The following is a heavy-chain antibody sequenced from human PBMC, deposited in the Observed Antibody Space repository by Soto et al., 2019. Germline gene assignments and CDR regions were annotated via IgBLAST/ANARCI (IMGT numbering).Heavy chain of an antibody. CDR3: ARAPPLISIAAADHGMDD. CDR1: GFTFDDYG. Sequence: EVPLVESGGGVVRPGGSLRVSCAASGFTFDDYGMSWVRQAPGKGLEWVSGINWNGGSTGYADSVKGRFTISRDNAKNSLYLQMNSLRAEDTALYYCARAPPLISIAAADHGMDDWGQGTTVTVSS. J-gene: IGHJ6*02. V-gene: IGHV3-20*04. CDR2: INWNGGST. D-gene: IGHD6-13*01.